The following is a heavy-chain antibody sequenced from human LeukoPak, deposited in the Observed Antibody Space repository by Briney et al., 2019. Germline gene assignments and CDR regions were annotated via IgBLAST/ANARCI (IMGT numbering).Heavy chain of an antibody. CDR2: IYYSGST. V-gene: IGHV4-59*12. CDR1: GGSISSYY. CDR3: AREGDEGAFDI. Sequence: SETLSLTCTVSGGSISSYYWSWSRQPPGKGLEWIGYIYYSGSTNYNPSLKSRVTISVDTSKNQFSLKLSSVTAADTAVYYCAREGDEGAFDIWGQGTMVTVSS. J-gene: IGHJ3*02. D-gene: IGHD2-21*01.